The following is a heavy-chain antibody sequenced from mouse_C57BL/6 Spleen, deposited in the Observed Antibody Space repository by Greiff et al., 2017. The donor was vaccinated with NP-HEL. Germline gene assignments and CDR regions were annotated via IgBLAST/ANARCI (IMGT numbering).Heavy chain of an antibody. CDR2: INPNNGGT. CDR1: GYTFTDYY. Sequence: EVQLQQSGPELVKPGASVKISCKASGYTFTDYYMNWVKQSHGKSLEWIGDINPNNGGTSYNQKFKGKATLTVDKSSSTAYMELRSLTSEDSAVYYCASPIYYDYTWFAYWGQGTLVTVSA. V-gene: IGHV1-26*01. CDR3: ASPIYYDYTWFAY. J-gene: IGHJ3*01. D-gene: IGHD2-4*01.